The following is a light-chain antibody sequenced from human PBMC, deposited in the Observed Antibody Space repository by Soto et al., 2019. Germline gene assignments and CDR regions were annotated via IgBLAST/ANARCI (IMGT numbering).Light chain of an antibody. CDR3: SSYTSSNTYV. CDR1: SSDVGSYNR. Sequence: QSVLTQPPSVSGSPGHSVAISCTGTSSDVGSYNRVSWYQQPPGSAPKLMIYDVSNRPSGVPDRFSGSKSGSAASLTISGLQAEDEADYYCSSYTSSNTYVFGTGTKVTVL. J-gene: IGLJ1*01. CDR2: DVS. V-gene: IGLV2-18*02.